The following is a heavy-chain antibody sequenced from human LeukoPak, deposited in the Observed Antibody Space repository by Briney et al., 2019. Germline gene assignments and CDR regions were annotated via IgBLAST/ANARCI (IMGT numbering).Heavy chain of an antibody. CDR2: IYYSGST. V-gene: IGHV4-31*03. J-gene: IGHJ6*04. CDR1: GGSISSGGYH. CDR3: ASGSVDTAMAPYYYYYGMDV. D-gene: IGHD5-18*01. Sequence: SQTLSLTCTVSGGSISSGGYHWSWIRQHPGKGLEWIGYIYYSGSTYYNPSLKSRVTISVDASKNQFSLKLSSVTAAGTAVYYCASGSVDTAMAPYYYYYGMDVWGKGTTVTVSS.